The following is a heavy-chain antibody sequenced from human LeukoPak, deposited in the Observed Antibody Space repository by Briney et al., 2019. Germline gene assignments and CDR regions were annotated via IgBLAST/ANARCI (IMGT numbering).Heavy chain of an antibody. V-gene: IGHV4-59*01. CDR3: ASSSGSYYAWYFDL. CDR2: IYYSGST. J-gene: IGHJ2*01. D-gene: IGHD1-26*01. Sequence: PSETLSLTCTLSGGSISSFYWSWIRQPPGKGLEWIGYIYYSGSTNYNPSLKSRVTISVDTSKNQFSLKLSSVTAADTAMYYCASSSGSYYAWYFDLWGRGTLVTVSS. CDR1: GGSISSFY.